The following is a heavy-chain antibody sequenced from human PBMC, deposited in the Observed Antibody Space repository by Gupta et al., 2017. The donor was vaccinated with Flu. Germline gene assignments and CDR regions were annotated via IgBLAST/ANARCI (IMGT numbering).Heavy chain of an antibody. CDR3: ARCPEESSSWYMRLLDL. D-gene: IGHD6-13*01. J-gene: IGHJ4*01. V-gene: IGHV1-2*02. CDR2: INPNSGGT. CDR1: GYTFTGYY. Sequence: QVQLVQSGAEVKKPGASVKVSCKASGYTFTGYYMHWVRQAPGQGLEWMGGINPNSGGTNYAQKWQGRVTMTRDTSISTAYMEMSRLRSEETAVDYCARCPEESSSWYMRLLDLGGHVTMVTVCS.